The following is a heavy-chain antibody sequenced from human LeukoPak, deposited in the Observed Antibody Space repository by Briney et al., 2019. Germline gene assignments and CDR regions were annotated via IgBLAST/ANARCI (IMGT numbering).Heavy chain of an antibody. CDR2: INSDGSST. CDR1: GLTFSSYW. D-gene: IGHD2-15*01. V-gene: IGHV3-74*01. J-gene: IGHJ5*02. Sequence: GGSLRLSCAVSGLTFSSYWMHWVRPPPGKGLVWVSRINSDGSSTSYADSVKGRFTISRDNAKNTLYLQMNSLRAEDTAVYYCARAARAARYCSGGSCHNWFDPWGQGTLVTVSS. CDR3: ARAARAARYCSGGSCHNWFDP.